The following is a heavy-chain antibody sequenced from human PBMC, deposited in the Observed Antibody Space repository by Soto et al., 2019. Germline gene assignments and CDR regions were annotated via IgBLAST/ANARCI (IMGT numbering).Heavy chain of an antibody. Sequence: QVQLVESGGGLVKPGGSLRLSCAASGFTFRDYYMSWIRQAPGKGLEWVSYIHSAGSTMYYADSVKGRFTISRDNAKNSLYLQMNSLRAEDTAVYYCARAVNWNEFDPWGQGTLVTVSS. CDR2: IHSAGSTM. CDR3: ARAVNWNEFDP. D-gene: IGHD1-1*01. CDR1: GFTFRDYY. J-gene: IGHJ5*02. V-gene: IGHV3-11*01.